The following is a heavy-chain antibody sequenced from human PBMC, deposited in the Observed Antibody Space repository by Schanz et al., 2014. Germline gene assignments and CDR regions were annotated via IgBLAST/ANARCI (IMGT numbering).Heavy chain of an antibody. J-gene: IGHJ4*02. V-gene: IGHV3-33*01. Sequence: QVQLVESGGGVVQPGRSLRLSCVASGFTFSSYDVFWVRQAPGKGLEWVAILWHDGSKKYYADSVKGRFTISRDNAKNSLYLQMNGLRAEDTGLYFCARGGSGSHYRLDYWGQGTLVTVSS. CDR3: ARGGSGSHYRLDY. CDR2: LWHDGSKK. D-gene: IGHD1-26*01. CDR1: GFTFSSYD.